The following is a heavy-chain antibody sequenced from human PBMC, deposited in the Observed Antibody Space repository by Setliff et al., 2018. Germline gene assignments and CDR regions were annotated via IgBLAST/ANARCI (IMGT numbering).Heavy chain of an antibody. Sequence: TPETLSLTCAVSGLSISGEYYWGWIRQPPGGGPEWIGIIYHDGRAYYSTSLKSRVNLSLDMSKTQFSLHLNSVTAADTAVHYCMRQVGGGLWYFDYWGQGILVTVSS. D-gene: IGHD2-15*01. J-gene: IGHJ4*02. CDR1: GLSISGEYY. CDR3: MRQVGGGLWYFDY. CDR2: IYHDGRA. V-gene: IGHV4-38-2*01.